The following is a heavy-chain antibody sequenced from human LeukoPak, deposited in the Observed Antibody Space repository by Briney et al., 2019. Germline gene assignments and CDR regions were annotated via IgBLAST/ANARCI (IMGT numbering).Heavy chain of an antibody. CDR1: GFTFSDYY. V-gene: IGHV3-11*01. CDR2: ISSSGSTI. Sequence: GGSLRLSCAASGFTFSDYYMSWIRQAPGKGLEWVSYISSSGSTIYYADSVKGRFTISRDNAKNSLYLQMNSLRAEDTAVYYCAGDSHMITFGGAKDAFDIWGQGTMVTVSS. D-gene: IGHD3-16*01. CDR3: AGDSHMITFGGAKDAFDI. J-gene: IGHJ3*02.